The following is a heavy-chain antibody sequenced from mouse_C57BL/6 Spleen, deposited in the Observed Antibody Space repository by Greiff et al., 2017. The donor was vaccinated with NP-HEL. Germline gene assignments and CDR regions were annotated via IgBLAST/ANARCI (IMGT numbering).Heavy chain of an antibody. D-gene: IGHD2-3*01. CDR1: GFNIKDYY. J-gene: IGHJ4*01. CDR2: IDPEDGET. CDR3: ARVDGYYVGAMDY. V-gene: IGHV14-2*01. Sequence: EVKLQESGAELVKPGASVKLSCTASGFNIKDYYMHWVKQRTEQGLEWIGRIDPEDGETKYAPKFQGKATIPADTSSNTAYLQLSSLASEDTAVYYSARVDGYYVGAMDYWGQGTSVTVSS.